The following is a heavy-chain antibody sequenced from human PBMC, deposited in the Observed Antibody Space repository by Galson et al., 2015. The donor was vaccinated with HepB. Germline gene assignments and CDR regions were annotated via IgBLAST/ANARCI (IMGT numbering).Heavy chain of an antibody. D-gene: IGHD2-2*01. CDR3: ARDDIVVVPALYLDV. CDR2: IKQDGSEK. J-gene: IGHJ6*03. Sequence: SLRLSCAASGFTFSNYWMSWVRQAPGKGLEWVANIKQDGSEKYYVDSVKGRFTISRDNAKNSLYLQMNSLRAEDTAVYYCARDDIVVVPALYLDVWGKGTTVTVSS. V-gene: IGHV3-7*01. CDR1: GFTFSNYW.